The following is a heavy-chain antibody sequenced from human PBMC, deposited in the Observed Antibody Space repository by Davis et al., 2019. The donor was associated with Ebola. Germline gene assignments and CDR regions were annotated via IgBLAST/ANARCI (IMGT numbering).Heavy chain of an antibody. CDR3: ARGSYYYYYGMDV. V-gene: IGHV4-31*03. CDR1: GGSISSGGYY. J-gene: IGHJ6*02. Sequence: SETLSLTCTVSGGSISSGGYYWSWIRQHPGKGLEWIGYIYYSGSTYYNPSLKSRVTISVDRSKNQFSLKLSSVTAADTAVYYCARGSYYYYYGMDVWGQGTTVTVSS. CDR2: IYYSGST.